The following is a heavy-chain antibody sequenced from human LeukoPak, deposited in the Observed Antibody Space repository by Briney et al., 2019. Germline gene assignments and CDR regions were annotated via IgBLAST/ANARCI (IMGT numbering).Heavy chain of an antibody. V-gene: IGHV3-21*05. J-gene: IGHJ4*02. CDR3: ARAYYYGSSGYYNFDY. CDR2: ITSSNSYT. Sequence: GGSLRLSCAASGFTFSTYAMNWVRQAPGKGLEWVSYITSSNSYTNYADSVKGRFTISRDNAKNSLYLQMNSLRAEDTAVYYCARAYYYGSSGYYNFDYWGQGTLVTVSS. D-gene: IGHD3-22*01. CDR1: GFTFSTYA.